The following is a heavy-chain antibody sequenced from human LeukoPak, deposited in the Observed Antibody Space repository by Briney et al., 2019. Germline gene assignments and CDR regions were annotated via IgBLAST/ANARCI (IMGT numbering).Heavy chain of an antibody. CDR3: AKPTVVVITYDAFDI. Sequence: GGSLRLSCAASGFTFSSYGMSWVRQAPGKGLEWVSAISGSGGSTYYADSVKGRFTISRDNSKNTLYLQMNSLRAEDTAVYYCAKPTVVVITYDAFDIWGQGTMVTVSS. J-gene: IGHJ3*02. CDR1: GFTFSSYG. D-gene: IGHD3-22*01. CDR2: ISGSGGST. V-gene: IGHV3-23*01.